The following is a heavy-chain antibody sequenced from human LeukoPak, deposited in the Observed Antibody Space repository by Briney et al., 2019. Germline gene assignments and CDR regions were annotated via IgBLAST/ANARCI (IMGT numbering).Heavy chain of an antibody. J-gene: IGHJ4*02. CDR1: GFTFSSYA. V-gene: IGHV3-30*04. CDR3: ARDNYYDSSGYYGY. D-gene: IGHD3-22*01. CDR2: ISYDGSNK. Sequence: GGSLRLSCAASGFTFSSYAMHWARQAPGKGLEWVAVISYDGSNKYYADSVKGRFTISRDNSKNTLYLQMNSLRAEDTAVYYCARDNYYDSSGYYGYWGQGTLVTVSS.